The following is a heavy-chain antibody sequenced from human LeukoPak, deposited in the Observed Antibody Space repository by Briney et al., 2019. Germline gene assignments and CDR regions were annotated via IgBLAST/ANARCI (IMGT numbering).Heavy chain of an antibody. Sequence: SQTLSLTCTVTGGSISSGGYYWSWIRQPPGKGLEWIGYIYHSGSTYYNPSLKSRVTISVDRSKNQFSLKLSSVTAADTAVYYCARVRELCGGDCYHFDYWGQGTLVTVSS. CDR1: GGSISSGGYY. D-gene: IGHD2-21*01. V-gene: IGHV4-30-2*01. CDR2: IYHSGST. CDR3: ARVRELCGGDCYHFDY. J-gene: IGHJ4*02.